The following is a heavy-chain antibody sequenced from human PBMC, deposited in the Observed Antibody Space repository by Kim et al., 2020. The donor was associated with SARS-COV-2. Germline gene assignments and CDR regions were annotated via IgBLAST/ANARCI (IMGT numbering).Heavy chain of an antibody. V-gene: IGHV4-31*03. D-gene: IGHD4-17*01. CDR3: ARDPYGGNSIPGAFDI. J-gene: IGHJ3*02. CDR2: IYYSGST. CDR1: GGSISSGSYY. Sequence: SETLSLTCTVSGGSISSGSYYWSWIRQHPGKGLEWIGYIYYSGSTYYNPSLKSRVTISVDTSKNQFSLKLSSVTAADTAVYYCARDPYGGNSIPGAFDIWGQGTMVTVSS.